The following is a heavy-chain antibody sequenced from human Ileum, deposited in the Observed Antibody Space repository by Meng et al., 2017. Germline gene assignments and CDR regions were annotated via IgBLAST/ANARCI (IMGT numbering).Heavy chain of an antibody. CDR2: ITHIGTT. J-gene: IGHJ5*02. Sequence: QYDERHLKPCESLSLTCATNVGSFSCYSWSCILTPPGKGLGWSADITHIGTTNYNPTLKSRVTISVDTPNNQSSLKRSTVTPAKTAVYNFASGDPWFDPWGQGTLVTVSS. CDR1: VGSFSCYS. V-gene: IGHV4-34*01. CDR3: ASGDPWFDP.